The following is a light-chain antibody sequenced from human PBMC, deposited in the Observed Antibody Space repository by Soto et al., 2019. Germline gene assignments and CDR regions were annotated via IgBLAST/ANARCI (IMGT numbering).Light chain of an antibody. CDR2: RAS. J-gene: IGKJ5*01. CDR1: QSVTSN. Sequence: EIVMTQSPATLSGSPVEGVTLHCTASQSVTSNLAWYQHKPGQSPRLLIYRASARATGVPDRFSGSGSGTEFTPTISRLEPEDFAVYYCHQYGTSPPVTFGQGTRLEIK. CDR3: HQYGTSPPVT. V-gene: IGKV3-20*01.